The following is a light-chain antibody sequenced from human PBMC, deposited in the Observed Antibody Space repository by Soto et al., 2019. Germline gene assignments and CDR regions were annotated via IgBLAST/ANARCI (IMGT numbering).Light chain of an antibody. CDR2: GAF. J-gene: IGKJ5*01. Sequence: EIVLTHSPGTLSFSPWERPTIYFRPSQNVDSNYIAWYQQKPGQAPRLLIYGAFNRATGIPARFSGSGSGTDFTLTINSLEPEDFAVYYCQQRNIWPPVTFGQGTRLEIK. CDR3: QQRNIWPPVT. CDR1: QNVDSNY. V-gene: IGKV3-11*01.